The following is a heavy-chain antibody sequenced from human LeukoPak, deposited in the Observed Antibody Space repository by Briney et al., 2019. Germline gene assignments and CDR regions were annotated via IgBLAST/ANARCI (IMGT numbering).Heavy chain of an antibody. Sequence: PSQTLSLTCTVSGGSISSGGYYWSWIRQHPGKGLEWTGYIYYSGSTYYNPSLKSRVTISVDTSKNQFSLKLSSVTAADTAVYYCARQAAAEDAFDIWGQGTMVTVSS. D-gene: IGHD6-13*01. V-gene: IGHV4-31*03. J-gene: IGHJ3*02. CDR1: GGSISSGGYY. CDR3: ARQAAAEDAFDI. CDR2: IYYSGST.